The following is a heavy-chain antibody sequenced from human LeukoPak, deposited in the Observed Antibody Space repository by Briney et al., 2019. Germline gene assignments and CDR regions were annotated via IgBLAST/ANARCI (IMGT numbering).Heavy chain of an antibody. CDR3: ARGVLRYFDWLPDFDY. CDR2: TWYDGSNK. D-gene: IGHD3-9*01. CDR1: GFTFSSYG. V-gene: IGHV3-33*01. J-gene: IGHJ4*02. Sequence: GGSLRLSCAASGFTFSSYGMRWVRQAPGKGLEWVAVTWYDGSNKYYADSVKGRFTISRDNSKNTLYLQMNSLRAEDTAVYYCARGVLRYFDWLPDFDYWGQGTLVTVSS.